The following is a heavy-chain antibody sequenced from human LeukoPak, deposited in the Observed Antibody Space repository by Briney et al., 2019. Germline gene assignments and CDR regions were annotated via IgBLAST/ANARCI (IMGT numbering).Heavy chain of an antibody. J-gene: IGHJ6*02. CDR2: IIPILGIA. V-gene: IGHV1-69*04. CDR1: VGTFSSYA. Sequence: SVKVSCKASVGTFSSYAISWVRQAPGQGLEWMGRIIPILGIANYAQKFQGRVTITADKSTSTAYMELSSLRSEDTAVYYCARDLARGYCSGGSCYPPHYYYYGMDVWGQGTTVTVSS. CDR3: ARDLARGYCSGGSCYPPHYYYYGMDV. D-gene: IGHD2-15*01.